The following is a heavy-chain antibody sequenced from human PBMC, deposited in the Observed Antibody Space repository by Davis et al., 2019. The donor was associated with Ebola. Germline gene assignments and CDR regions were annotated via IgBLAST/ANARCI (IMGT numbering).Heavy chain of an antibody. CDR2: IWYDGSNQ. CDR1: GFIFSSYG. D-gene: IGHD6-13*01. V-gene: IGHV3-33*01. Sequence: GESLKISCEASGFIFSSYGMHWVRQAPGKGLEWVALIWYDGSNQFYADSVKGRFTISRDNAKNTVYLQMNSVRVEDTAVYYCARDWSSSWYWFDPWGQGTLVTVSS. CDR3: ARDWSSSWYWFDP. J-gene: IGHJ5*02.